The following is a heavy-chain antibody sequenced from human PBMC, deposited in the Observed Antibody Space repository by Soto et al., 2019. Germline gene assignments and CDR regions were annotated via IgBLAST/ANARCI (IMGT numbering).Heavy chain of an antibody. Sequence: ASVKVSCKASGYIFNTYGISWVRQAPGQGLEWMGRITTYNGNTNYAQKLQGRVTMTTDTSTSTVYMELKSLTSDDTAVYYCARDPRGYNYGDFDSWGQGSLVTV. D-gene: IGHD5-18*01. CDR2: ITTYNGNT. CDR3: ARDPRGYNYGDFDS. CDR1: GYIFNTYG. V-gene: IGHV1-18*01. J-gene: IGHJ4*02.